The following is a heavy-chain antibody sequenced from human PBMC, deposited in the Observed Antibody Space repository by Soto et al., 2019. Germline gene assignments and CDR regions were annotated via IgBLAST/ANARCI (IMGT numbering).Heavy chain of an antibody. J-gene: IGHJ6*02. CDR2: IDPSDSYT. Sequence: PGESLKISCKGSGYSFTSYWISWVRQMPGKGLEWMGRIDPSDSYTNYSPSFQGHVTISADKSISTAYLQWSSLKASDTAMYYCARQSYGSGSLYGMHVWGQGTTVTVSS. D-gene: IGHD3-10*01. CDR3: ARQSYGSGSLYGMHV. CDR1: GYSFTSYW. V-gene: IGHV5-10-1*01.